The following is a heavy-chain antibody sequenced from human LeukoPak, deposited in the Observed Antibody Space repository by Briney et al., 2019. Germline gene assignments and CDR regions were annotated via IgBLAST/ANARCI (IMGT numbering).Heavy chain of an antibody. CDR1: GYTFTSYD. J-gene: IGHJ5*02. D-gene: IGHD5-18*01. V-gene: IGHV1-8*03. CDR2: MNPNSGNT. CDR3: ARVSGYRNWFDP. Sequence: ASVKVSCKASGYTFTSYDIDWVRQATGQGLEWMGWMNPNSGNTGYAQKFQGRVTITRNTSISTAYMELSSLRSEDTAVYYCARVSGYRNWFDPWGQGTLVTVSS.